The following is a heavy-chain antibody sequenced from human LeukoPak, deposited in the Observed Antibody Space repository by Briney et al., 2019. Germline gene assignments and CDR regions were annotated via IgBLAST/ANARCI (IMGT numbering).Heavy chain of an antibody. V-gene: IGHV1-2*02. CDR3: WYDYVWGSYRGPTDY. D-gene: IGHD3-16*02. Sequence: ASVKVSCKASGYTFTGYYMHWVRQAPGQGLEWMGWINPNSGGTNYAQKFQGRVTMTRDTSISTAYMELSRLRSDDTAVYYCWYDYVWGSYRGPTDYWGQGTLVTVSS. J-gene: IGHJ4*02. CDR1: GYTFTGYY. CDR2: INPNSGGT.